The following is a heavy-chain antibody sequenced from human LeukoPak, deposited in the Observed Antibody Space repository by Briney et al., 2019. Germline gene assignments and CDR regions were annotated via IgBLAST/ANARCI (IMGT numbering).Heavy chain of an antibody. CDR2: IKQDGSEK. CDR3: ARETGGVLWFGETD. V-gene: IGHV3-7*01. D-gene: IGHD3-10*01. J-gene: IGHJ4*02. Sequence: GGSLRLSCAASGFTFSSYWMSWVRQAPGKGLEWVANIKQDGSEKYYVDSVKGRFTISRDNAKNSLYLQMNSLRVEDTAVYYCARETGGVLWFGETDWGQGTLVAVSS. CDR1: GFTFSSYW.